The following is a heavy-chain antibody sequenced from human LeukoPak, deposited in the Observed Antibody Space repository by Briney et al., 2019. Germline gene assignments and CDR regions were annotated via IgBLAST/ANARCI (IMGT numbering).Heavy chain of an antibody. CDR1: GFTFSDYY. V-gene: IGHV4-59*01. J-gene: IGHJ6*03. D-gene: IGHD3-16*01. CDR3: ARETSQKGAHYMDV. Sequence: SGGSLRLSCAASGFTFSDYYMNWIRQPPGKGLKWIGNIYYSGYTTYSPSLRSRVTISVDTSKNQFSLKLSSVTAADTAVYYCARETSQKGAHYMDVWGKGTTITISS. CDR2: IYYSGYT.